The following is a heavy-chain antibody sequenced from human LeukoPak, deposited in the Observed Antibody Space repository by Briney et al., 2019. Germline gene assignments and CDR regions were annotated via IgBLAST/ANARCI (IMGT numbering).Heavy chain of an antibody. CDR2: INPVDGST. V-gene: IGHV1-46*01. CDR1: GYTFTNYY. CDR3: AREGSGYSGGHEGFDY. J-gene: IGHJ4*02. Sequence: ASVKVSCKASGYTFTNYYLHWVRQAPGQGLEWMGIINPVDGSTTYVQKFQGRVTMTGGTSTSTLYMELSSLRSEDTAVYYCAREGSGYSGGHEGFDYWGQGTLVTVSS. D-gene: IGHD6-19*01.